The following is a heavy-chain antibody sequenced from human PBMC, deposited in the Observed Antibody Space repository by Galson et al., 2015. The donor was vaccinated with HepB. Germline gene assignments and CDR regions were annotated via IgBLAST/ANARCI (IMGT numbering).Heavy chain of an antibody. Sequence: SLRLSCAASGFTFSSYAMHWVRQAPGKGLEWVAVISYDGSNKYYADSVKGRFTISRDNSKNTLCLQMNSLRAEDTAVYYCARDGSSGSGPPYYYGSGSYSDYWGQGTLVTVSS. CDR2: ISYDGSNK. V-gene: IGHV3-30*04. J-gene: IGHJ4*02. CDR3: ARDGSSGSGPPYYYGSGSYSDY. D-gene: IGHD3-10*01. CDR1: GFTFSSYA.